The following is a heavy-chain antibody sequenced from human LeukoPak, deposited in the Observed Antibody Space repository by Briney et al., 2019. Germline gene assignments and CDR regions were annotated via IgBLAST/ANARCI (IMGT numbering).Heavy chain of an antibody. CDR2: IYDSGST. D-gene: IGHD5-12*01. CDR3: ARVVATINYYYYYYMDV. CDR1: GGSISNYY. J-gene: IGHJ6*03. V-gene: IGHV4-59*01. Sequence: PSETLSLTCTVSGGSISNYYWSWIRQPPGKGLEWIGNIYDSGSTKYNSSLKSRVTISVDTSKNQFSLKLSSVTAADTAVFYCARVVATINYYYYYYMDVWGKGTTVTVSS.